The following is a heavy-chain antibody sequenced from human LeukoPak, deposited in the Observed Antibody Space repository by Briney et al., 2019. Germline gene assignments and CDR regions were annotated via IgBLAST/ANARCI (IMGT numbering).Heavy chain of an antibody. V-gene: IGHV3-30-3*01. J-gene: IGHJ3*02. D-gene: IGHD2-2*01. CDR2: ISYDGNNK. CDR3: AHPSNGRSSTRNAFDI. CDR1: GFTFSNYA. Sequence: PGGSLRLSCAASGFTFSNYAMHWVRQAPGKGLEWVAVISYDGNNKYYADSVKGRFTISRDNSKNTLYLQMNSLRAEDTAVYYCAHPSNGRSSTRNAFDIWGQGTMVTVSS.